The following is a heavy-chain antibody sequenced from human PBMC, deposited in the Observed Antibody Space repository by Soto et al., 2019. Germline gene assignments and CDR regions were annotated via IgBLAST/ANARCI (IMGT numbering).Heavy chain of an antibody. CDR1: GFTFSSYE. D-gene: IGHD3-16*02. CDR2: ISSSGSTI. V-gene: IGHV3-48*03. Sequence: GGSLRLSCAASGFTFSSYEMNWVRQAPGKGLEWVSYISSSGSTIYYADSVKGRFTISSDNAKNSLYLQMNSLRAEDTAVYYFARGISAMITFGGVIANFDYWGQGTLVTVSS. J-gene: IGHJ4*02. CDR3: ARGISAMITFGGVIANFDY.